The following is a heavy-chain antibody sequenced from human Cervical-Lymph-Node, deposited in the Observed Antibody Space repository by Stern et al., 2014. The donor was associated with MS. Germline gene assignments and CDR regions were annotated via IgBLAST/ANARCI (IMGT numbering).Heavy chain of an antibody. D-gene: IGHD3-10*01. CDR3: ARLGGPSSY. CDR2: ITPIFDTA. J-gene: IGHJ4*02. CDR1: GGTFTSYV. V-gene: IGHV1-69*06. Sequence: VQLVEYGAEVKKPGSSVKVSCKASGGTFTSYVISWVRQASGQGLEWMGGITPIFDTANYAQKFQGKVTITADKSTSTAYMELNRLTFEDTAIYYCARLGGPSSYWGQGTLVTVSS.